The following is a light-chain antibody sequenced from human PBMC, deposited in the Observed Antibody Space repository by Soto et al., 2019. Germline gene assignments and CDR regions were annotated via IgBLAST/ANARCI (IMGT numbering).Light chain of an antibody. CDR2: TAS. CDR1: QSIDDW. Sequence: DIQMTQSPSTLSASVGDRVTITCRASQSIDDWLAWYQQKPGKAPKLLIYTASSSQSGVPSRFSGSGSGTEFTLTISSLQPDDFATYYCQQYHRYITFGQGTRLEIK. V-gene: IGKV1-5*03. J-gene: IGKJ5*01. CDR3: QQYHRYIT.